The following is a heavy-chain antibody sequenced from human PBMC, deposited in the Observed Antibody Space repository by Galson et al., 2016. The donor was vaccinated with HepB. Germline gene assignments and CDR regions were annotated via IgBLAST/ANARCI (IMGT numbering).Heavy chain of an antibody. Sequence: SETLSLTCAFYDGSVSGHSWTWIRQSPGKGLEWVGEITHGVNTKYNPSLKGRVTISLDTSKNQISLNLTSVIAADTAVYYCARMLGVDFWTFMDVWGEGTTVTVSS. CDR1: DGSVSGHS. V-gene: IGHV4-34*01. J-gene: IGHJ6*03. D-gene: IGHD3-3*01. CDR3: ARMLGVDFWTFMDV. CDR2: ITHGVNT.